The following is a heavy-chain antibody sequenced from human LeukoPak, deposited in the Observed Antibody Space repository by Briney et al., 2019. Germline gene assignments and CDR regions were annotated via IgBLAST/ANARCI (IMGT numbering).Heavy chain of an antibody. CDR2: INWNGGST. D-gene: IGHD6-13*01. J-gene: IGHJ6*03. V-gene: IGHV3-20*04. CDR3: ARLGYSSSWYYPQLYYYYYTDV. CDR1: GFTFDDYG. Sequence: GGSLRLSCAASGFTFDDYGMSWVRQAPGKGLEWVSGINWNGGSTGYADSVKGRFTISRDNAKNSLYLQMNSLRAEDTALYYCARLGYSSSWYYPQLYYYYYTDVRGKGTTVTVS.